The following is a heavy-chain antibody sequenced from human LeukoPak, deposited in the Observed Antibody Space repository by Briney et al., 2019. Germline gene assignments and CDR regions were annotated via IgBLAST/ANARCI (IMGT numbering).Heavy chain of an antibody. CDR3: AKKGYYDGVVNMYYFDH. CDR1: GFTFSIYA. V-gene: IGHV3-23*01. CDR2: ISGSGGTA. Sequence: GGSLRLSCAASGFTFSIYAMSWVRQAPGKGLEWVSAISGSGGTAYYADSVKGRFTISRDNSKNTLYLQMNSLRAEDTAVYYCAKKGYYDGVVNMYYFDHWGQGTLVTVSS. D-gene: IGHD3-22*01. J-gene: IGHJ4*02.